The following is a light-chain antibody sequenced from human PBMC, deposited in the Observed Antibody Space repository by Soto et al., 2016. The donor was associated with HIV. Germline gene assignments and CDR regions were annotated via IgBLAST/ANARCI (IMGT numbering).Light chain of an antibody. Sequence: DIQLTQSPSSLSASIGDTVSITCRASQDIFNYLAWYQQKPGEVPKLLIFAAISLHSGVPSRFSGRGSGTQFTLTISSLQPEDIATYYCQKYNGVITFGGGTKVEI. CDR3: QKYNGVIT. V-gene: IGKV1-27*01. CDR2: AAI. J-gene: IGKJ4*01. CDR1: QDIFNY.